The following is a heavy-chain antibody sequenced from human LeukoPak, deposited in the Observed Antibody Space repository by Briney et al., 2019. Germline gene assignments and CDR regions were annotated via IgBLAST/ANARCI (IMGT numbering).Heavy chain of an antibody. Sequence: GGSLRLSCAASGFTFSSYAMSWVRQAPGVGLEWLSYISASRDITYYADSVKGRFTISRDNAKNSLYLQMNSLRAEDTAVYYCARVTLGTYYFDYWGQGTLVTVSS. V-gene: IGHV3-48*01. D-gene: IGHD3-16*01. CDR3: ARVTLGTYYFDY. J-gene: IGHJ4*02. CDR1: GFTFSSYA. CDR2: ISASRDIT.